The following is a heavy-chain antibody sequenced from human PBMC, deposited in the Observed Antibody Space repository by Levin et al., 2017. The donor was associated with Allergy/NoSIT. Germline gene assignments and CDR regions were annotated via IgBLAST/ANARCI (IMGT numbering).Heavy chain of an antibody. CDR3: AKDFDTSGTAPDY. D-gene: IGHD3-22*01. CDR1: GFTFSAYG. J-gene: IGHJ4*02. Sequence: GGSLRLSCAASGFTFSAYGMHWVRQAPGKGLEWLTSISYDGTNRYYADSVRGRITISRDNSKNTLTLQMARLRAEDTAVYYCAKDFDTSGTAPDYWGQGALVTVSS. V-gene: IGHV3-30*18. CDR2: ISYDGTNR.